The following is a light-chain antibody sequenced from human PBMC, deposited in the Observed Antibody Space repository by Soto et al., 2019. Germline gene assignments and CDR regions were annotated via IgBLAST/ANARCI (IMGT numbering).Light chain of an antibody. CDR1: SSNIGSNT. V-gene: IGLV1-44*01. CDR2: SNN. J-gene: IGLJ2*01. CDR3: AASDDSLNGVV. Sequence: QSVLTQPPSASGTPGQRVTISCSGSSSNIGSNTVNWYQQLPGTAPKLLIYSNNQRPSGVPDRFSGSQSGTSASLAIAGLQSEDEADYYCAASDDSLNGVVFVGGTKLTVL.